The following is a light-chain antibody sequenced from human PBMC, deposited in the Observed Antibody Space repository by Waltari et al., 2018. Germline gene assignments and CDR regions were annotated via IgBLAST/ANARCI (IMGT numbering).Light chain of an antibody. J-gene: IGKJ2*01. V-gene: IGKV1-5*03. CDR1: QSISSW. Sequence: DIQMTQSPSTLSASVGDRVTITCRASQSISSWFAWYQQKPGKAPKILMYQASSLESGVPSRFSGSGSGTEFTLTISSLQPDDFATYYCQQYNSYPYTFGQGTKLEIK. CDR3: QQYNSYPYT. CDR2: QAS.